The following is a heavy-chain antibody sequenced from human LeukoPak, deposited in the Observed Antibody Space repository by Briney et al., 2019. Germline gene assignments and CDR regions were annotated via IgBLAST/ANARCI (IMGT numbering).Heavy chain of an antibody. D-gene: IGHD5-24*01. CDR1: GYTFTSYG. Sequence: ASVKVSCKASGYTFTSYGISWVRQAPGQGLEWMGWISAYNGNTNYAQKLQGRVTMTTDTSTSTAYMELRSLGSDDTAVYYCARMLEMATIRYFDYWGQGTLVTVSS. V-gene: IGHV1-18*01. CDR3: ARMLEMATIRYFDY. J-gene: IGHJ4*02. CDR2: ISAYNGNT.